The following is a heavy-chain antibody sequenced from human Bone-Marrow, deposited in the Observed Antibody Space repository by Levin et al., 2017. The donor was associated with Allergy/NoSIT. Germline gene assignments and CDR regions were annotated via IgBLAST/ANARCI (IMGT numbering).Heavy chain of an antibody. J-gene: IGHJ4*02. V-gene: IGHV3-9*01. CDR2: ISWNSGSI. Sequence: PGGSLRLSCAASGFTFDDYAMHWVRQAPGKGLEWVSGISWNSGSIGYAVSVKGRFTISRDNAKNSLYLQMNSLRAEDTALYYCAKDSSGSFDYWGQGTLVTVSS. CDR1: GFTFDDYA. D-gene: IGHD3-22*01. CDR3: AKDSSGSFDY.